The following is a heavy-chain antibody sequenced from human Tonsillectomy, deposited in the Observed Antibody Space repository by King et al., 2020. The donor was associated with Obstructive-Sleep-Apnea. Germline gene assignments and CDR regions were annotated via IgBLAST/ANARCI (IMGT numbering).Heavy chain of an antibody. D-gene: IGHD2-2*01. J-gene: IGHJ6*02. Sequence: HVQLVQSGAEVKKPGSSVKVSCKASGGTFSSYAISWVRQAPGQGLEWMGGIIPILGIANYAQKFQGRVTITADKSTSTAYMELSSLRSEDTAVYYCARVGIRCSSTSDMLCRDYYYYGMDVWGQGTTVTVSS. CDR2: IIPILGIA. CDR1: GGTFSSYA. CDR3: ARVGIRCSSTSDMLCRDYYYYGMDV. V-gene: IGHV1-69*04.